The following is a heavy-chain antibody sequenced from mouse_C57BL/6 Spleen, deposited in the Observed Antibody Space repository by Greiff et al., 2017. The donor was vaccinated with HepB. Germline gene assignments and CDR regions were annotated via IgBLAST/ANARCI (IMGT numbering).Heavy chain of an antibody. CDR2: IYPGSGNT. V-gene: IGHV1-76*01. J-gene: IGHJ4*01. Sequence: VQRVESGAELVRPGASVKLSCKASGYTFTDYYINWVKQRPGQGLEWIARIYPGSGNTYYNEKFKGKATLTAEKSSSTAYMQLSSLTSEDSAVYFCAREGNYAAMDYWGQGTSVTVSS. CDR3: AREGNYAAMDY. CDR1: GYTFTDYY. D-gene: IGHD2-1*01.